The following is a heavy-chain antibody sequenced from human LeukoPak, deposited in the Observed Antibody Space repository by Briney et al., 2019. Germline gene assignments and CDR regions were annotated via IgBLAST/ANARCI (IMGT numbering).Heavy chain of an antibody. D-gene: IGHD2-8*01. J-gene: IGHJ5*02. V-gene: IGHV1-2*02. CDR1: GYTFTGYY. Sequence: ASVKVSCKASGYTFTGYYMHWVRQAPRQGLEWMGWINPISGDTYYAQKFQGRVIMTRDTSISTAYMELIRLTSDDTAVYYCAREGSTYAPWGQGTLVTVPS. CDR3: AREGSTYAP. CDR2: INPISGDT.